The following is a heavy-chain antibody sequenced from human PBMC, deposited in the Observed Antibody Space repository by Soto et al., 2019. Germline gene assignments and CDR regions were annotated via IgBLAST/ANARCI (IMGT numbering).Heavy chain of an antibody. CDR1: GFTFSGYG. CDR3: AKDWAYDSNSSCSLGY. Sequence: VGSLRLSCAASGFTFSGYGMSWVRQAPGKGLEWVSAISGSGGSKYYADSVKGRFTISRDNSKDTLYLQMNSLRVEDTAVYYCAKDWAYDSNSSCSLGYWGQGTLVTVSS. V-gene: IGHV3-23*01. CDR2: ISGSGGSK. D-gene: IGHD3-22*01. J-gene: IGHJ4*02.